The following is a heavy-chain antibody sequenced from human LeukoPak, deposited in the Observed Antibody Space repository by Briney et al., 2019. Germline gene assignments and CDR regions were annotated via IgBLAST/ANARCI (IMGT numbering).Heavy chain of an antibody. CDR1: GGTFSSYA. CDR3: ARDLCSSTSCYEGFDP. D-gene: IGHD2-2*01. J-gene: IGHJ5*02. CDR2: IIPIFGTA. V-gene: IGHV1-69*13. Sequence: ASVKVSCKASGGTFSSYAISWVRQAPGQGLEWMGGIIPIFGTANYAQKFQGRVTITEEESTSTAYMELSSLRSEDTAVYYCARDLCSSTSCYEGFDPWGQGTLVTVSS.